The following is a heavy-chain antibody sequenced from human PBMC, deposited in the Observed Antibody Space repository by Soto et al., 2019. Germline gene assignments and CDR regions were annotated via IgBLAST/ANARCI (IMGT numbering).Heavy chain of an antibody. CDR1: GFTFSSYD. CDR3: ARVSRDNCGGDCYSFDY. J-gene: IGHJ4*02. Sequence: GGSLRLSCAASGFTFSSYDMHWVRQATGKGLEWVSAIGTAGDTYYPGSVKGRFTISRENAKNSLYLQMNSLRAGDTAVYYCARVSRDNCGGDCYSFDYWGQGTLVTVS. D-gene: IGHD2-21*02. V-gene: IGHV3-13*01. CDR2: IGTAGDT.